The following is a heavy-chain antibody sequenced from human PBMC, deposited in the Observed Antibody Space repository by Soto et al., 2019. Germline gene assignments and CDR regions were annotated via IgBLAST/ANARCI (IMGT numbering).Heavy chain of an antibody. J-gene: IGHJ4*02. V-gene: IGHV4-59*01. CDR1: GGSISSYY. D-gene: IGHD3-3*01. CDR2: IYYSGST. Sequence: SETLSLTCTVSGGSISSYYWSWIRQPPGKGLEWIGYIYYSGSTNYNPSLKSRVTISVDTSKNQFSLKLSSVTAADTAVYYCARIKPDLEWLHTYYFDYWGQGTLVTVSS. CDR3: ARIKPDLEWLHTYYFDY.